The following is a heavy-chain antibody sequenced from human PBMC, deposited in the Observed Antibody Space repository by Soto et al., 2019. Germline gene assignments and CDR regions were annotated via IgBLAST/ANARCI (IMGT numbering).Heavy chain of an antibody. Sequence: SETLSLTCTVSGGSISSGGYYWSWIRQHPGKGLEWIGYIYYSGSTYYNPSLKSRVTISVDTSKNQFSLKLSSVTAADTAVYYCARAAGGTVTRPPHFDYWGQGTLVTVSS. CDR2: IYYSGST. V-gene: IGHV4-31*03. D-gene: IGHD4-17*01. CDR1: GGSISSGGYY. J-gene: IGHJ4*02. CDR3: ARAAGGTVTRPPHFDY.